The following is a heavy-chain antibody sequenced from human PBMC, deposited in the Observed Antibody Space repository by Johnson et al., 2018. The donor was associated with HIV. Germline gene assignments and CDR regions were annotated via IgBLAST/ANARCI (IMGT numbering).Heavy chain of an antibody. D-gene: IGHD2-15*01. CDR3: ARDIVVVVAANDAFDI. CDR2: ISYDGSNK. CDR1: GFTFSSYA. Sequence: QVKLVESGGGLVKPGGSLRLSCAASGFTFSSYAMHWVRQAPGKGLEWVAVISYDGSNKYYADSVKGRFTISRDNSKNTLYLQMNSLRAEDTAVYYCARDIVVVVAANDAFDIWGQGTMVTVSS. J-gene: IGHJ3*02. V-gene: IGHV3-30-3*01.